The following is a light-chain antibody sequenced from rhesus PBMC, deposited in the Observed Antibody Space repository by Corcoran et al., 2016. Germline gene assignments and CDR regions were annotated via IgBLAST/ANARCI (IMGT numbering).Light chain of an antibody. CDR3: LQHNSNPPT. CDR1: QDISTY. Sequence: DIQMTQSPSSLSASAGDTVTITCRASQDISTYLNWYQQKPGKAPKRLIFAASSLESGVPSRFSGSGSGADITLTISSLQPAAFATYYCLQHNSNPPTFGQGTKVEIK. CDR2: AAS. V-gene: IGKV1-43*01. J-gene: IGKJ1*01.